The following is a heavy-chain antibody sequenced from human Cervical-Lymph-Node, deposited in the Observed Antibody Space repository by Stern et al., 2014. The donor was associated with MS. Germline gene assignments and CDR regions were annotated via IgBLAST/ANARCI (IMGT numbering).Heavy chain of an antibody. CDR1: GFTLSSYN. CDR2: IGRTSNYI. Sequence: EVQLVESGGGLVKPGGSLRLSCVASGFTLSSYNMNWVRQAPGKGLEWVSAIGRTSNYISDADSVKGRFTITRDNAENSLYLQMDSLRGEDTAVYYCARDRRSGSYWYFDLWGRGTLVTVSS. D-gene: IGHD1-26*01. V-gene: IGHV3-21*01. J-gene: IGHJ2*01. CDR3: ARDRRSGSYWYFDL.